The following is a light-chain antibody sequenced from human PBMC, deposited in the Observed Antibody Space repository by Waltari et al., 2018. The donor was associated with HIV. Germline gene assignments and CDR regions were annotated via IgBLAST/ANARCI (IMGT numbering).Light chain of an antibody. J-gene: IGKJ2*01. CDR3: MQGLQSPRT. CDR1: QSLLHSNGYNY. V-gene: IGKV2-28*01. CDR2: LGF. Sequence: DIVMTQSPLPLAVTPGEPASIPCRSSQSLLHSNGYNYVAWYLQNAGHSPQLLFHLGFNRAAGVPERFSGSGAGTDFTLKSSRVEDEDVGVYYCMQGLQSPRTFGQGTKLEIK.